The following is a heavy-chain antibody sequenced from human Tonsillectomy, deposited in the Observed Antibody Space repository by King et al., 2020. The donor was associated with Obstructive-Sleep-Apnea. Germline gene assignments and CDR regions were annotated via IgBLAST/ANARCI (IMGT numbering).Heavy chain of an antibody. CDR1: GGSISSSSYY. CDR2: IYYSGST. V-gene: IGHV4-39*01. D-gene: IGHD3-10*01. J-gene: IGHJ5*02. Sequence: QLQESGPGLVKPSETLSLTCTVSGGSISSSSYYWGWIRQPPGKGLEWIGSIYYSGSTYYNPSLKSRVTISVDTSKNQFSLKLSSVTAADTAVYYCARPRGFGELLPNGGPWGQGTLVTVSS. CDR3: ARPRGFGELLPNGGP.